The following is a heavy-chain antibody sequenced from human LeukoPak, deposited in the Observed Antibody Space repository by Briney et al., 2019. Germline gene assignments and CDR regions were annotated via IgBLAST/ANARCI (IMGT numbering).Heavy chain of an antibody. CDR2: IYYSGST. D-gene: IGHD5-18*01. CDR1: GGSISSYY. V-gene: IGHV4-59*01. J-gene: IGHJ4*02. CDR3: ARGARGYSYGPFDY. Sequence: SETLSLTCTVSGGSISSYYWSWIRQPPGKGLEWIGYIYYSGSTNYNPSLKSRVTISVDTSKSQFSLKLSSVTAADTAVYYCARGARGYSYGPFDYWGQGTLVTVSS.